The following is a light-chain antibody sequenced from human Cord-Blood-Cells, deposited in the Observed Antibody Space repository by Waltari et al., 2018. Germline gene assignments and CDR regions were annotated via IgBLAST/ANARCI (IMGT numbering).Light chain of an antibody. V-gene: IGLV3-1*01. J-gene: IGLJ1*01. CDR2: QDS. Sequence: SYELTQPPSVSVSPGQTASITCSGDKLGDKSACWYQQKPGKSPVLVIYQDSKRPSGIPERFSGSNAGNTATLTISGTQAMDEADYYCQAWDSSTGVFGTGTKVTVL. CDR3: QAWDSSTGV. CDR1: KLGDKS.